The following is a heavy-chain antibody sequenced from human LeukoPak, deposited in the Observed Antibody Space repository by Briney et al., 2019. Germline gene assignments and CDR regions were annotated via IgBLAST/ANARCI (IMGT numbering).Heavy chain of an antibody. CDR3: AKRNLGGYYGSGSYYNEIDY. Sequence: PGGSLRLSCAASGFTFSSYAMSWVRQAPGKGLEWVSAISGSGGSTYYADSVKGRFTISRDNSKNTLYLQMNSLRAEDTAVYYCAKRNLGGYYGSGSYYNEIDYWGQGTLVTVSS. D-gene: IGHD3-10*01. J-gene: IGHJ4*02. CDR1: GFTFSSYA. CDR2: ISGSGGST. V-gene: IGHV3-23*01.